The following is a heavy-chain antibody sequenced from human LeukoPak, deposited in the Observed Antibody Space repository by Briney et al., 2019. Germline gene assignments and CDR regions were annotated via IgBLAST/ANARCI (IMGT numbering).Heavy chain of an antibody. CDR1: GFTVSNNY. Sequence: GGSLRLSCAVSGFTVSNNYMNWVRQAPGKGLEWVSVIYSGGTTYYTDSVKGRFTISRDNSKNTLYLQMNNLRAEDTGVYYCARDDAAGGPFDYWGQGTLVTVSS. V-gene: IGHV3-66*01. D-gene: IGHD3-10*01. CDR3: ARDDAAGGPFDY. J-gene: IGHJ4*02. CDR2: IYSGGTT.